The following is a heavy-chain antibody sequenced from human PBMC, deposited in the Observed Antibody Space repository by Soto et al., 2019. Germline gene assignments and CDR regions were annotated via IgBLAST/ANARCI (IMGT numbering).Heavy chain of an antibody. V-gene: IGHV3-23*01. Sequence: LRLSCAASGFTFSSYAMNWVRQAPGKGLEWVSAISGTGGSTYYADSVKGRFTVSRDNSKNTLYLQMNNLRAEDTAVYYCAKEMRNDFWSGYYWAFDIWGQGTLVTVSS. CDR3: AKEMRNDFWSGYYWAFDI. J-gene: IGHJ3*02. CDR2: ISGTGGST. CDR1: GFTFSSYA. D-gene: IGHD3-3*01.